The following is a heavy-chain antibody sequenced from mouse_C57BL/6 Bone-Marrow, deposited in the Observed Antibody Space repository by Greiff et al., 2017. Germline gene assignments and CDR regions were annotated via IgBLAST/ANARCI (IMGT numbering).Heavy chain of an antibody. J-gene: IGHJ2*01. CDR3: ATVVATSEYFDY. Sequence: VKLQESGAELVKPGASVKLSCKASGYTFTRYGMHWVKQRPGQGLEWIGMIPPNSGSTNYNEKLKGKATLTVDKSSSTAYMQLSSLTSEDSAVYYCATVVATSEYFDYWGQGTTLTVAS. D-gene: IGHD1-1*01. V-gene: IGHV1-64*01. CDR2: IPPNSGST. CDR1: GYTFTRYG.